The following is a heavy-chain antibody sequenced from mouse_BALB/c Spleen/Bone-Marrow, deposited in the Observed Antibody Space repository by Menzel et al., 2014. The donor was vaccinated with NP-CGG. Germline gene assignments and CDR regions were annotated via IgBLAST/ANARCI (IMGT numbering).Heavy chain of an antibody. V-gene: IGHV14-3*02. CDR1: GFNIKDTY. Sequence: EVKVVESGAELVKPGASVKLSCTASGFNIKDTYMHWVKRRPEQGLEWIGRIDPANGNTKYDPKFQGKATITADTSSNTAYLQLSSLTSEDTAVYYCARYYYGSSLFDYWGQGTTLTVSS. CDR2: IDPANGNT. J-gene: IGHJ2*01. CDR3: ARYYYGSSLFDY. D-gene: IGHD1-1*01.